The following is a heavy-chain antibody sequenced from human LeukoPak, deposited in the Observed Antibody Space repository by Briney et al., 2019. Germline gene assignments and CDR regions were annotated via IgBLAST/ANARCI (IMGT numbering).Heavy chain of an antibody. CDR1: VFTVCSNY. J-gene: IGHJ2*01. V-gene: IGHV3-66*01. Sequence: GGSLRLSCAASVFTVCSNYMSWVRQAPGKGVEWVSVIYSGGSTYYADSVKGRFTISRDNSKNTLYLQMNSLRAEDTAVYYCARENHSSSDWYFDLWGRGTLVTVSS. D-gene: IGHD6-13*01. CDR3: ARENHSSSDWYFDL. CDR2: IYSGGST.